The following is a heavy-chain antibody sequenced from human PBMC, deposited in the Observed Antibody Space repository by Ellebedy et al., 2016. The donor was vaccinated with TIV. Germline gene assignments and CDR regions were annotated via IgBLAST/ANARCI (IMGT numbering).Heavy chain of an antibody. J-gene: IGHJ6*02. Sequence: MPSETLSLTFAVYGGSFSRYYWSWIRQPPGKGLEWIGEINHSGSTNYNPSLESRVTISLDTSKNQFSLKLSSVTAADTAVYYCAVGVWRRIGYYYYYYGMDVWGQGTTVTVSS. CDR3: AVGVWRRIGYYYYYYGMDV. V-gene: IGHV4-34*01. CDR1: GGSFSRYY. D-gene: IGHD2-8*02. CDR2: INHSGST.